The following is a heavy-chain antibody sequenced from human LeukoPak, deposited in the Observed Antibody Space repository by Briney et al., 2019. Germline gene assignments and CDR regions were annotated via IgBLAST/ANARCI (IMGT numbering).Heavy chain of an antibody. CDR2: MNPSSGKT. D-gene: IGHD3-22*01. J-gene: IGHJ5*02. CDR1: GDTFSTYD. CDR3: ARENYDTSAYPVSNWFDP. Sequence: ASVKVSCKASGDTFSTYDINWVRQATGQGLEWMGWMNPSSGKTGYAQKFQGRVTITRNTSISTAYMELSSLRSEDTAVYYCARENYDTSAYPVSNWFDPWGQGTLVTVSS. V-gene: IGHV1-8*03.